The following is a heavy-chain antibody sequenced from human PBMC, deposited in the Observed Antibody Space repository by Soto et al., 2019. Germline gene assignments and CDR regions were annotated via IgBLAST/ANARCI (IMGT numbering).Heavy chain of an antibody. CDR3: ARVDYDILTEYWYFDL. Sequence: QVQLVQSGAEVKKPGASVKVSCKASGYTFTSYGISWVRQAPGQGLEWMGWISTYNGNTNYAQKHQGRVTMTTDTSTSTAYMELRSMRSDDTAVYYCARVDYDILTEYWYFDLWGRGTLVTVSS. CDR1: GYTFTSYG. D-gene: IGHD3-9*01. CDR2: ISTYNGNT. J-gene: IGHJ2*01. V-gene: IGHV1-18*01.